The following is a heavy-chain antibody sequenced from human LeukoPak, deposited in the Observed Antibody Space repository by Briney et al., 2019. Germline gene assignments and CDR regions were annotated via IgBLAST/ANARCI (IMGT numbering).Heavy chain of an antibody. V-gene: IGHV3-23*01. Sequence: PGGSLRFSCAASGFTFSNYAMSWVRQATGKGPEWVSAMSGSGGDTYYADSVKGRFTISRDNSKTTLYLQMNSLRAEDTAVYYCAKDREPSRGSFSFFDYWGQGTLVTVSS. J-gene: IGHJ4*02. CDR2: MSGSGGDT. CDR1: GFTFSNYA. CDR3: AKDREPSRGSFSFFDY.